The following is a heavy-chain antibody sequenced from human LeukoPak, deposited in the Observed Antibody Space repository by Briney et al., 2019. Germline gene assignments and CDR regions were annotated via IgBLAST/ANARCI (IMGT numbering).Heavy chain of an antibody. J-gene: IGHJ3*02. CDR3: ARERVGERWLQSHAFDI. CDR2: IYTSGST. D-gene: IGHD5-24*01. Sequence: SETLSLTCTVSGGSISSYYWSWIRQPAGKGLEWIGRIYTSGSTNYNPSLKSRVTISVDTSKNQFSLKLSSVTAADTAVYYCARERVGERWLQSHAFDIWGQGTMVTVSS. CDR1: GGSISSYY. V-gene: IGHV4-4*07.